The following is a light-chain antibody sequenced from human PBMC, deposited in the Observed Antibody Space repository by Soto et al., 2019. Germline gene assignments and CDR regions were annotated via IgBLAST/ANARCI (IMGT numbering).Light chain of an antibody. V-gene: IGKV3-20*01. CDR3: QRCQSYGDSPPLT. Sequence: EIVLTQSPGTLSLSPGERATLSCRASQSVSYYLAWYQQKPGQAPRLLIYDASSRATGVPDRFSGSGSGTNFTLPIISLQPEGFPVDYWQRCQSYGDSPPLTFGGGTKVEIQ. J-gene: IGKJ4*01. CDR2: DAS. CDR1: QSVSYY.